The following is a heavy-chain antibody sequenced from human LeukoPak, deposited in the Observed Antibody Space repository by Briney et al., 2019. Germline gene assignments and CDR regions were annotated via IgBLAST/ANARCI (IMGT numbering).Heavy chain of an antibody. CDR2: INPSGSST. D-gene: IGHD2-2*01. CDR1: GYTFTSYY. Sequence: GASVKVSCKASGYTFTSYYLHWVRQAPGQGLEWMGLINPSGSSTSNTQKVQGRVTMTRDTSTSTVYMELSSLRSEDTAVYYCARGYCYNSNCYGNFDFWGQGTLVTVSS. V-gene: IGHV1-46*01. J-gene: IGHJ4*02. CDR3: ARGYCYNSNCYGNFDF.